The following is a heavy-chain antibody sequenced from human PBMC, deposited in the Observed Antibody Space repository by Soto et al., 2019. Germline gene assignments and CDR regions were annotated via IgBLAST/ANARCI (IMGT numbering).Heavy chain of an antibody. D-gene: IGHD4-17*01. V-gene: IGHV4-59*08. Sequence: QVHLQESGPGLVKPSETLSLTCTVSSGSISGYYWSWIRQPPGKGLECIGYISYIGNTHYNPSLMSQVTISIDTSKNQFSLKVTSVTAADTAVYYCARFDFGDYRGLDYWGQGTLVTVSS. CDR1: SGSISGYY. CDR3: ARFDFGDYRGLDY. J-gene: IGHJ4*02. CDR2: ISYIGNT.